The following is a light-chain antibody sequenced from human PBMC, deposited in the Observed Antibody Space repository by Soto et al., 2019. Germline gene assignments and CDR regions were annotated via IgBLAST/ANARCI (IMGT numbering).Light chain of an antibody. CDR1: QRVHY. V-gene: IGKV3-11*01. J-gene: IGKJ1*01. CDR3: QQRSSPTWT. CDR2: DIS. Sequence: EIVLTQSPASLSLSPGENATLSCRSSQRVHYLAWYQQKRGQAPRLLMYDISIRATGVPPRFSGSGSGTDFTLTINNLEPEDFAVYFCQQRSSPTWTFGLGTKVDIK.